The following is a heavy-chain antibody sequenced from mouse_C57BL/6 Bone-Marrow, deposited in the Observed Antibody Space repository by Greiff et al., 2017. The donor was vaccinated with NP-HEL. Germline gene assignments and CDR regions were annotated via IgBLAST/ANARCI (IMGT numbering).Heavy chain of an antibody. J-gene: IGHJ2*01. CDR1: GYTFTDYY. V-gene: IGHV14-2*01. CDR2: IDPEDGET. CDR3: ARGYYGSSPYYFDY. D-gene: IGHD1-1*01. Sequence: EVQLQQSGPVLVKPGASVKMSCKASGYTFTDYYMHWVKQRTEQGLEWIGRIDPEDGETKYAPKFQGKATITADTSSTTAYLQLSSLTSEDTAVYYCARGYYGSSPYYFDYWGQGTTLTVSS.